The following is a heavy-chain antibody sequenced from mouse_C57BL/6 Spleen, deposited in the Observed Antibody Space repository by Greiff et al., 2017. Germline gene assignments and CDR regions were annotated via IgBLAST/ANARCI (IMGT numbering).Heavy chain of an antibody. CDR1: GFTFSNYW. V-gene: IGHV6-3*01. CDR3: TGSSYWYFDV. D-gene: IGHD1-1*01. CDR2: IRLKSDNYAS. Sequence: EVQLVESGGGLVQPGGSMKLSCVASGFTFSNYWMNWVRQSPEKGLEWVAQIRLKSDNYASPYAESVKGRFTISRDDSKSSVYLQMNNVRAEETGSYYCTGSSYWYFDVWGTGTTVTVSS. J-gene: IGHJ1*03.